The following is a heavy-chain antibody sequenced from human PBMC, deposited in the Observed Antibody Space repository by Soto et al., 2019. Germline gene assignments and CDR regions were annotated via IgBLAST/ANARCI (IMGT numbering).Heavy chain of an antibody. CDR2: ISSSSSTI. CDR3: ANRWSGRYGTIDY. D-gene: IGHD5-18*01. CDR1: GLTFSSYS. J-gene: IGHJ4*02. Sequence: GGSLRLSCAASGLTFSSYSMNWVRQAPGKGLEWVSYISSSSSTIYYADSVKGRFTISRDNAKNSLYLQMNSLRAEDTAVYYCANRWSGRYGTIDYWGQGTLVTVSS. V-gene: IGHV3-48*01.